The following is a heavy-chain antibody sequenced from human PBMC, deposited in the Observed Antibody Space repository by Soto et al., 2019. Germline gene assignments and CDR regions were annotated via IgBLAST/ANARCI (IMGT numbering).Heavy chain of an antibody. J-gene: IGHJ6*02. Sequence: EVQLVESGGGLVQPGRSLRLSCAASGFTFDDYAMHWVRQAPGKGPEWVSGSSWNSGSIGYADSVKGRFTISRDNAKNSLYLQMNSLRAEDTALYYCAKGLGYCTNGVCSYRGYYYYGMDVWGQGTTVTVSS. V-gene: IGHV3-9*01. D-gene: IGHD2-8*01. CDR2: SSWNSGSI. CDR3: AKGLGYCTNGVCSYRGYYYYGMDV. CDR1: GFTFDDYA.